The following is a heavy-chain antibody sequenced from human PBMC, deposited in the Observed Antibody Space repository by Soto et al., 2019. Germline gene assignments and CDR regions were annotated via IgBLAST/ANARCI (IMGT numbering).Heavy chain of an antibody. CDR2: ISSSSSYI. D-gene: IGHD3-10*01. J-gene: IGHJ6*02. CDR3: ARVPTMFLGVPSKYGMDV. V-gene: IGHV3-21*01. Sequence: GGSLRLSCAASGFTFSSYSMNWVRQAPGKGLEWVSSISSSSSYIYYADSVKGRFTISRDNAKNSLYLQMNSLRAEDTAVYYCARVPTMFLGVPSKYGMDVRGPGTTVTVSS. CDR1: GFTFSSYS.